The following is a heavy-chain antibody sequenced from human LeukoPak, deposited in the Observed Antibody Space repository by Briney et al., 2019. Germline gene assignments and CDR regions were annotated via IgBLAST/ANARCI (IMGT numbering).Heavy chain of an antibody. Sequence: GGSLRLSCAGSGFIFNNYAMHWVRQPPGEGLEWVSGISWNSGSIDYADSVKGRFTISRDNAKNSLYLQMNSLRVEDTAFYYCAKDNRRHYTSGPNPDSLHWGQGALVTVSS. J-gene: IGHJ4*02. CDR1: GFIFNNYA. D-gene: IGHD6-19*01. V-gene: IGHV3-9*01. CDR2: ISWNSGSI. CDR3: AKDNRRHYTSGPNPDSLH.